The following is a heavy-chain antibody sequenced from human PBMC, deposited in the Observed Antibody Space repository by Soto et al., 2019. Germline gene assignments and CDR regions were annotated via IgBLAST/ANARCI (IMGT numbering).Heavy chain of an antibody. CDR2: ISYDGSNK. Sequence: QVQLVESGGGVVQPGRSLRLSCAASGFTFSSYGMHWVRQAPGKGLEWVAVISYDGSNKYYADSVKGRFTISRDNSKNPLYLQMNSLRAEDTAVYYCAKPSSSRNWYFDLWGRGTLVTVSS. CDR3: AKPSSSRNWYFDL. D-gene: IGHD6-6*01. J-gene: IGHJ2*01. V-gene: IGHV3-30*18. CDR1: GFTFSSYG.